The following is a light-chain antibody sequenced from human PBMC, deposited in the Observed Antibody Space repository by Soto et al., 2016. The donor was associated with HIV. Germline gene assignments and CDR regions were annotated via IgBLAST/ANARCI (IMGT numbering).Light chain of an antibody. CDR3: QAWDSTTNLNV. Sequence: SYELTQPPSVSVSPGQTASITCSGRNLGNTYASWYQQKPGQSPLMVIYRDTKRPSGIPERFSGSNSGNTATLTISGTQAMDEADYFCQAWDSTTNLNVFGTGTKVTVL. CDR2: RDT. CDR1: NLGNTY. J-gene: IGLJ1*01. V-gene: IGLV3-1*01.